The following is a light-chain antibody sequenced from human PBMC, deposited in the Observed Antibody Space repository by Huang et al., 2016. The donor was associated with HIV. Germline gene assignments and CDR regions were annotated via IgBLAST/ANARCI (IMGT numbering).Light chain of an antibody. CDR2: AAS. V-gene: IGKV1-39*01. J-gene: IGKJ1*01. Sequence: DIQMTQSPSSLSASVGDRVTITCLASQSISFYLNWYQQKPGKAPKLLIYAASSLQSGVPSRFSGSGSVTDFTLTISSRQPEDFATYYCQQSYSAPQTFGQGTKVEIK. CDR1: QSISFY. CDR3: QQSYSAPQT.